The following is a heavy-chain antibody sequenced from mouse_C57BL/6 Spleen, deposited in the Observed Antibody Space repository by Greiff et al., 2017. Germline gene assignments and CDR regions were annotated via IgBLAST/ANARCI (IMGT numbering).Heavy chain of an antibody. CDR2: ISSGSSTI. CDR1: VFTFSDYG. Sequence: EVPRVESGGGLVKPGGSLKLSCAASVFTFSDYGLHWVRQAPEKGLACVSYISSGSSTIYYADTVKGRFTISRDNAKNTLFLQMTSLRSEDTAMYYCARRGYYGSSYYAMDYWGQGTSVTVSS. CDR3: ARRGYYGSSYYAMDY. V-gene: IGHV5-17*01. D-gene: IGHD1-1*01. J-gene: IGHJ4*01.